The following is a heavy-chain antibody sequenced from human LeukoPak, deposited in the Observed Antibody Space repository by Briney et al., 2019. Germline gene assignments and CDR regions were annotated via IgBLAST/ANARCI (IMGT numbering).Heavy chain of an antibody. CDR2: FDPEDVET. D-gene: IGHD3-3*01. CDR1: GYTLTELS. Sequence: ASGKVSCKVSGYTLTELSMHWVRQAPGKGLEWMGGFDPEDVETIYAQKFSGRVTMTEDTSTDTAYMELSSLRSEDTAVYYCARANTIFGVVISYYYYYMDVWGKGTTVTVSS. CDR3: ARANTIFGVVISYYYYYMDV. V-gene: IGHV1-24*01. J-gene: IGHJ6*03.